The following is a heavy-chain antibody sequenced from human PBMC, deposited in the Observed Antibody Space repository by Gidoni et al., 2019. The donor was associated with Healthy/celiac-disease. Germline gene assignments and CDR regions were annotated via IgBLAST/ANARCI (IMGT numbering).Heavy chain of an antibody. CDR1: GYSFTSYW. CDR2: ISPGDSDT. V-gene: IGHV5-51*01. J-gene: IGHJ4*02. D-gene: IGHD3-10*01. CDR3: ARQGPVYYYGSGSYYNV. Sequence: EVQLVQSGAEVKKPGESLKISCKGSGYSFTSYWIGWVRQMPGKGLEWMGIISPGDSDTRYSPSFQGQVTISADKSISTAYLQWSSLKASDTAMYYCARQGPVYYYGSGSYYNVWGQGTLVTVSS.